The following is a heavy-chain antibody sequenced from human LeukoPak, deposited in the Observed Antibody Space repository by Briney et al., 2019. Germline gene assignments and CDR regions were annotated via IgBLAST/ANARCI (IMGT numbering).Heavy chain of an antibody. Sequence: SETLSLTCTVSTYSISSGYYWGWIRQPPGKGLEWIGSIYHSGSTYYNPSLKSRVTISVDTSKNQFSLKLSSVTAADTAVYYCARDLTAYGSGSYDYWGQGTLVTVSS. CDR3: ARDLTAYGSGSYDY. D-gene: IGHD3-10*01. V-gene: IGHV4-38-2*02. CDR1: TYSISSGYY. J-gene: IGHJ4*02. CDR2: IYHSGST.